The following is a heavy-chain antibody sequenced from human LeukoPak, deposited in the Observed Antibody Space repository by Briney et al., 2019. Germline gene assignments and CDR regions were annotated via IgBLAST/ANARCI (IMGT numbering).Heavy chain of an antibody. D-gene: IGHD2-21*02. CDR1: GGSISSYY. J-gene: IGHJ4*02. V-gene: IGHV4-59*01. Sequence: SETLSLTCTVSGGSISSYYWSWIRQPPGKGLEWIGYIYYSGSTNYNPSLKSRVTISVDTSKNQFSLKLSSATAADTAVYYCARTVVTALRYYFDYWGQGTLVTVSS. CDR2: IYYSGST. CDR3: ARTVVTALRYYFDY.